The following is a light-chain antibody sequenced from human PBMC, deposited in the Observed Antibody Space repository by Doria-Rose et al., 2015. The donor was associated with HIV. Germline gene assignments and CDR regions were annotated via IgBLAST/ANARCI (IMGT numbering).Light chain of an antibody. CDR3: QQSYSTPLT. Sequence: QVTQPPSSLSASVGDRVTITCRASQSTGSFLNWYQQKPGKAPKLLIYAASSLQNGAPSRFSGSGSGTDFTLTISSLQPEDFATYFCQQSYSTPLTFGGGTKVEIK. J-gene: IGKJ4*01. CDR2: AAS. V-gene: IGKV1-39*01. CDR1: QSTGSF.